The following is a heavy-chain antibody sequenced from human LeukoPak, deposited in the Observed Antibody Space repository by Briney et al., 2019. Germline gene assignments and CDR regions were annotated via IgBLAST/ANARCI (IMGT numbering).Heavy chain of an antibody. CDR1: GFTFSSYS. V-gene: IGHV3-48*02. CDR2: ISSTSSII. D-gene: IGHD3-3*01. CDR3: AGSYTYDVLSGLPGY. J-gene: IGHJ4*02. Sequence: GGSLRLSCAASGFTFSSYSMNWVRQAPGKGLEWVSYISSTSSIIYYADSVKGRFTISRDNAKNSLYLQMNSLGDEDTAVYYCAGSYTYDVLSGLPGYWGQGTLVTVSS.